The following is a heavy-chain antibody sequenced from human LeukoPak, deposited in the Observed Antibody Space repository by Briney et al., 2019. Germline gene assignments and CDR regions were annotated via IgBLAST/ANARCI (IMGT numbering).Heavy chain of an antibody. D-gene: IGHD5-24*01. CDR2: IYAGGTT. J-gene: IGHJ4*02. Sequence: GGSLTLTSAASGFIINRNYMNWVRQAPGKGLEWVALIYAGGTTFYAGSVEGRFTISRDISKNMLYLQMNSLRAEDTAVYYCARGPDVDGFIHAPFYSWGQRLLVTASS. V-gene: IGHV3-53*01. CDR1: GFIINRNY. CDR3: ARGPDVDGFIHAPFYS.